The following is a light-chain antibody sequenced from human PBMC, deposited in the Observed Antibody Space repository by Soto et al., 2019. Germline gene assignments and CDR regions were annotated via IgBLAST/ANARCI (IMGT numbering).Light chain of an antibody. J-gene: IGKJ1*01. Sequence: DIVMTQSPDSLAVSLGDRADINCESSQTVLDSSNNRDYLTWYQQKPGQPPKLLIYWASTREFGVPDRFSGSGSGTDFTLTISSLQAGEVGVYYCQKDYTSPRTVGHGTKVAIK. CDR1: QTVLDSSNNRDY. V-gene: IGKV4-1*01. CDR3: QKDYTSPRT. CDR2: WAS.